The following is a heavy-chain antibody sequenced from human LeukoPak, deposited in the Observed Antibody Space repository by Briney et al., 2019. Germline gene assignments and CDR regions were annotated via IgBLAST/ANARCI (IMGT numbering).Heavy chain of an antibody. Sequence: PGGSLRLSCAASGFHFSSYAMSWVHQAPGKGLWLVSSIRGSGGSTYYADSVKGRFTSSRDNSKNTLFLQMNSLRAEDTAVFYCAKASSGWYFDPFDYWGQGTLVTVSS. CDR2: IRGSGGST. V-gene: IGHV3-23*01. CDR3: AKASSGWYFDPFDY. J-gene: IGHJ4*02. D-gene: IGHD6-19*01. CDR1: GFHFSSYA.